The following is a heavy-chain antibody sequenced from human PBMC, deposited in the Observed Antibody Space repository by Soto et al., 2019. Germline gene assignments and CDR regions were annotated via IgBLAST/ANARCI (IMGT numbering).Heavy chain of an antibody. V-gene: IGHV1-18*01. J-gene: IGHJ4*02. Sequence: QVHLVQSGAEVKKPGASVKVSCKASGYTFTSYGITWVRQAPGQGLEWMGWISAHNGNTDYAQKLQGRVIVTRDTSTSKAYRELTSLISDDTAVYYCARGRYWDYWGQGALVTVSS. D-gene: IGHD2-8*02. CDR2: ISAHNGNT. CDR1: GYTFTSYG. CDR3: ARGRYWDY.